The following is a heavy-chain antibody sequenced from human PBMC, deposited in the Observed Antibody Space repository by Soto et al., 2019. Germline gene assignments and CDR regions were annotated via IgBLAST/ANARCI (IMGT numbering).Heavy chain of an antibody. D-gene: IGHD6-6*01. Sequence: GGSLRLSCAASGFTFSDYYMSWIRQAPGKGLEWVSYISSSGSTIYYADSVKGRFTISRDNAKNSLYLQMNSLRADDTAVYYCARSLPSARGVFDYWGQGTLVTVSS. CDR1: GFTFSDYY. J-gene: IGHJ4*02. CDR3: ARSLPSARGVFDY. V-gene: IGHV3-11*01. CDR2: ISSSGSTI.